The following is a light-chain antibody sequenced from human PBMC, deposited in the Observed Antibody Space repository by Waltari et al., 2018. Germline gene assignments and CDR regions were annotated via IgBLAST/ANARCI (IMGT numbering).Light chain of an antibody. CDR1: QDIRNY. V-gene: IGKV1-33*01. CDR3: QQYDNVPHS. Sequence: DIQMTQSPSSLSASIGDRITITCQASQDIRNYLNWYQQKPGKAPKLLIYDASNLETGVPLRFSGSGSVTDFTFTISSLQPEDFATYYCQQYDNVPHSFGQGTRLDIK. CDR2: DAS. J-gene: IGKJ2*03.